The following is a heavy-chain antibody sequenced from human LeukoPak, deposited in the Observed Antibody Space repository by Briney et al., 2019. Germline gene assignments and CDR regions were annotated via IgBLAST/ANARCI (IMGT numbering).Heavy chain of an antibody. V-gene: IGHV3-21*01. J-gene: IGHJ3*02. CDR2: ISSSSSYI. CDR3: ARDDPAQPSPSITIFGVVTPPWGAFDI. CDR1: GFTFSSYS. D-gene: IGHD3-3*01. Sequence: PGGSLRLSCAASGFTFSSYSMNWVRQAPGKGLEWVSSISSSSSYIYYADSVKGRFTISRDNAKNSLYLQMNSLRAEDTAVYYCARDDPAQPSPSITIFGVVTPPWGAFDIWGQGTMVTVSS.